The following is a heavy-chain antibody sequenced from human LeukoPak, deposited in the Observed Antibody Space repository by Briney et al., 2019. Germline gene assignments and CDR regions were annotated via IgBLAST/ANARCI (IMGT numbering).Heavy chain of an antibody. D-gene: IGHD3-3*01. CDR1: GYTFTSYG. V-gene: IGHV1-18*01. CDR3: ARAEYYDFWSGYRKRDHYYYGMDV. CDR2: ISAYNGNT. J-gene: IGHJ6*02. Sequence: ASVKVSCKASGYTFTSYGISWVRQAPGQGLEWMGWISAYNGNTNYAQKLQGRVTMTTDTSTSTAYMELRSLRSDDTAVYYCARAEYYDFWSGYRKRDHYYYGMDVWGQGTTVTVSS.